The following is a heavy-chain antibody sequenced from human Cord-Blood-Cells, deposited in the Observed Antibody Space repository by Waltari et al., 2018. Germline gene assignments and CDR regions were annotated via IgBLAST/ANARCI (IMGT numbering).Heavy chain of an antibody. CDR1: GSSFTSYW. V-gene: IGHV5-51*01. Sequence: EVQLVQSGAEVKKPGESLKISCTGSGSSFTSYWIGSVRQPPGKGLEWMGIIYPGDSDTRYSPSFQGQVTISADKSISTAYLQWSSLKASDTAMYYCARLRYSSSSGYFQHWGQGTLVTVSS. CDR3: ARLRYSSSSGYFQH. CDR2: IYPGDSDT. D-gene: IGHD6-6*01. J-gene: IGHJ1*01.